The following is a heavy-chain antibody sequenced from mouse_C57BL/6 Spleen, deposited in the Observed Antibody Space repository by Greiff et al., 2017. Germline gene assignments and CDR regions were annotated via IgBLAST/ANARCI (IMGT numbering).Heavy chain of an antibody. V-gene: IGHV1-61*01. D-gene: IGHD3-3*01. CDR1: GYTFTSYW. Sequence: VQLQQPGAELVRPGSSVKLSCKASGYTFTSYWMDWVKQRPGQGLEWIGNIYPSDSETHYNQKFKDKATLTVDKSSSTAYMQLSSLTSEDAAVYYCARSEGKGYFDVWGTGTTVTVSS. CDR3: ARSEGKGYFDV. CDR2: IYPSDSET. J-gene: IGHJ1*03.